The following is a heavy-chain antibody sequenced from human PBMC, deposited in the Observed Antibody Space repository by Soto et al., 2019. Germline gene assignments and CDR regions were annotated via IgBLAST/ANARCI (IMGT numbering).Heavy chain of an antibody. V-gene: IGHV3-30*04. CDR3: TKSSGGSSSVGMDY. J-gene: IGHJ4*02. CDR2: ITRDGYNK. CDR1: GFIFKNYA. Sequence: GGSLRLSCAGSGFIFKNYALNWVRQAPGKGLEWVASITRDGYNKYYADSVKGRFTISRDNSRDTLSLQMTALRTEDSSIYYCTKSSGGSSSVGMDYWGQGTRVTVSS. D-gene: IGHD6-6*01.